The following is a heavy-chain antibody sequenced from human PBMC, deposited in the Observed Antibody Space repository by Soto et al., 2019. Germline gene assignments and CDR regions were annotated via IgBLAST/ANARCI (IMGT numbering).Heavy chain of an antibody. CDR2: IYYSGST. Sequence: SETLSLTCTVSGGSISSGDYYWSWIRQPPGKGLEWFGYIYYSGSTYYNPSLKSRVTISVDTSKNQFSLKLSSVTAADTAVYYCARDRGDCSGGSCYSIAGWFDPWGQGTLVTVSS. CDR1: GGSISSGDYY. CDR3: ARDRGDCSGGSCYSIAGWFDP. J-gene: IGHJ5*02. D-gene: IGHD2-15*01. V-gene: IGHV4-30-4*01.